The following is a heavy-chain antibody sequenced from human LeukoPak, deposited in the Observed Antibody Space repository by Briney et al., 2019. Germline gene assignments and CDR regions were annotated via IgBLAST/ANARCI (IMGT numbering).Heavy chain of an antibody. CDR2: INWNGGST. V-gene: IGHV3-20*04. CDR1: GFTFDDYG. CDR3: LRGAAGTTFDY. J-gene: IGHJ4*02. D-gene: IGHD1-1*01. Sequence: GGSLRLSCSASGFTFDDYGMTWVRHAPGKGLEWVSGINWNGGSTSYVDSVKGRFIISRDNAKKSLYLQMNSLRAEDTALYYCLRGAAGTTFDYWGQGAPVTVSS.